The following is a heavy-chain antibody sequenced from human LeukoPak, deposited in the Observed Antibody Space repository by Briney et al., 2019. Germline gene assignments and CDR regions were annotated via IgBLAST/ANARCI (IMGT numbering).Heavy chain of an antibody. J-gene: IGHJ4*02. CDR2: ISWDGGST. CDR1: GFTFDDYA. CDR3: AKDIGRIQLHRGYFDY. Sequence: GGSLRLSCAASGFTFDDYAMHWVRQAPGKGLEWVSLISWDGGSTYYADSVKGRFTISRDNSKNSLYLQMNSLRAEDTALYYCAKDIGRIQLHRGYFDYWGQGTLVTVSS. V-gene: IGHV3-43D*03. D-gene: IGHD5-18*01.